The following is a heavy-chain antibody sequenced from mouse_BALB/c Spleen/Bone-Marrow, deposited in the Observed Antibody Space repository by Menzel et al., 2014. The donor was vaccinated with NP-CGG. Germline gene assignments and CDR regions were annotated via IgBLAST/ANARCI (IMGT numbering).Heavy chain of an antibody. CDR3: ARSYYGNYYYAMDY. CDR1: GYTFTDYY. J-gene: IGHJ4*01. V-gene: IGHV1-19*01. CDR2: VNPYNGGT. Sequence: EVQLQQSGPELVKPGASVKMSCKASGYTFTDYYMDWVKQSHGESSEWIGRVNPYNGGTSYNQKFKGKATLTVDKSSSTAYMELNSLTSEDSAVYYCARSYYGNYYYAMDYWGQGTSVTVSS. D-gene: IGHD2-10*01.